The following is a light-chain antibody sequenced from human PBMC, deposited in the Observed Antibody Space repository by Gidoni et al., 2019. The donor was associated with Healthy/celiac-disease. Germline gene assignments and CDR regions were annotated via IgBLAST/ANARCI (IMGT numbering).Light chain of an antibody. CDR2: DAS. V-gene: IGKV1-5*01. J-gene: IGKJ1*01. Sequence: DIQMTQPPSTLSASVGDRVTITCRASQSISSWLAWYQQKPGKAPKLLIYDASSLESGVPSRFSGSGSGTEFTLTISSLQPDDFATYYCQQYNSYSRTFGQXTKVEIK. CDR3: QQYNSYSRT. CDR1: QSISSW.